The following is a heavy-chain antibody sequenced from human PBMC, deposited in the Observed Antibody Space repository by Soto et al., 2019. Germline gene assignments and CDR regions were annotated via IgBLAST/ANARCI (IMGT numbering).Heavy chain of an antibody. Sequence: SETLSLTCTVSGGSISSYYWSWIRQPPGKGLEWIGYIYYSGSTNYNPSLKSRVTISVDTSKNQFSLKLSSVTAADTAVYYCARGNDILTGYHYYYYGMDVWGQGTTVTVSS. J-gene: IGHJ6*02. CDR2: IYYSGST. CDR3: ARGNDILTGYHYYYYGMDV. CDR1: GGSISSYY. V-gene: IGHV4-59*01. D-gene: IGHD3-9*01.